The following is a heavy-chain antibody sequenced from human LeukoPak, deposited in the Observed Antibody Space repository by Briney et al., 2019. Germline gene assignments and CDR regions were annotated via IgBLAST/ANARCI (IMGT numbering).Heavy chain of an antibody. Sequence: GGSLRLSGAASGFTFSSYDMHWVRQATGKGLEWVSAIGTAGDTYYPGSVKGRFTLSRENAKNSLYLQMNSLRAGDTAVYYCARGGYDREFDYWGQGTLVTVSS. CDR3: ARGGYDREFDY. CDR2: IGTAGDT. CDR1: GFTFSSYD. D-gene: IGHD5-12*01. J-gene: IGHJ4*02. V-gene: IGHV3-13*01.